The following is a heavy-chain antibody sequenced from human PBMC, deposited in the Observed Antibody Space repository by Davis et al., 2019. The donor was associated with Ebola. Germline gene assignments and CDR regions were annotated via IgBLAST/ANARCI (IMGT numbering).Heavy chain of an antibody. CDR1: GYSFTSYW. Sequence: GESLKISCKGSGYSFTSYWIGWVRQMPGKGLEWMGIIYPGDSYTNYSPSFQGHVTISADKSISTAYLQWSSLKASDTAMYYCAIGGSTSRNYYGMDVWGQGTTVTVSS. J-gene: IGHJ6*02. CDR2: IYPGDSYT. V-gene: IGHV5-51*01. CDR3: AIGGSTSRNYYGMDV. D-gene: IGHD2-2*01.